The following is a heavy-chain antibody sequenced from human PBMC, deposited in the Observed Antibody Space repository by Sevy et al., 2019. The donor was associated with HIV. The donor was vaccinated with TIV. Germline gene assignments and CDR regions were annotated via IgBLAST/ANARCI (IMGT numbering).Heavy chain of an antibody. D-gene: IGHD3-22*01. CDR1: GFNVSSNY. V-gene: IGHV3-53*01. Sequence: GGSLRLSCAASGFNVSSNYMNWVRQAPGKGLEWVSVIYSGANTDYVDSVKGRFTISRDTTKNTTYLQMNSLRAEDTAVYYCARDTITYYYDSSGYYTSGYGMDVWGQGTTVTVSS. J-gene: IGHJ6*02. CDR2: IYSGANT. CDR3: ARDTITYYYDSSGYYTSGYGMDV.